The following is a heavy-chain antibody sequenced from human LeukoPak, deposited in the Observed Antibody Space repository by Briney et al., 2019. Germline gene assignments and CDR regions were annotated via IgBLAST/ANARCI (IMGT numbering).Heavy chain of an antibody. J-gene: IGHJ6*03. Sequence: GASVKVSCKASGYTFTGYYMHWVRQAPGQGLEWMGWINPNSGGTNYAQKFQGRVTMTRDTSISTAYMELSRLRSDDTAVYYCARVGDPTTGTRSYYYYYMDVWGKGTTVTISS. CDR1: GYTFTGYY. D-gene: IGHD1-1*01. V-gene: IGHV1-2*02. CDR3: ARVGDPTTGTRSYYYYYMDV. CDR2: INPNSGGT.